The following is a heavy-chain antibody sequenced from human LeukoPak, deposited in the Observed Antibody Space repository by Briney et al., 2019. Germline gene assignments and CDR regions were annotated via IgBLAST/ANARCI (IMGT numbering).Heavy chain of an antibody. D-gene: IGHD6-19*01. J-gene: IGHJ4*02. V-gene: IGHV4-59*08. CDR2: VYNSGST. Sequence: SETLSLTCTVSGGSISSYYWSWIRQPPGKGLEWIGYVYNSGSTNYNPSLKSRVTISVDTSKNQFSLKLNSVTAADTAVYYCARLSYSNGWYLDYWGQGTLISVSS. CDR1: GGSISSYY. CDR3: ARLSYSNGWYLDY.